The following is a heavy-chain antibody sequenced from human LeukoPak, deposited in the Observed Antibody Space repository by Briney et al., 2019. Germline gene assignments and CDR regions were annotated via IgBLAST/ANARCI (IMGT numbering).Heavy chain of an antibody. Sequence: SETLSLTCAVYGGSLSTYYWNWIRQPPGKGLEWIGEINHGGYTNYNASLKSRVTISVDTSKNQFSLNVIPVTAADTAVYYCARRPDGFDYWGQGILVTVSS. CDR1: GGSLSTYY. J-gene: IGHJ4*02. V-gene: IGHV4-34*01. CDR3: ARRPDGFDY. CDR2: INHGGYT.